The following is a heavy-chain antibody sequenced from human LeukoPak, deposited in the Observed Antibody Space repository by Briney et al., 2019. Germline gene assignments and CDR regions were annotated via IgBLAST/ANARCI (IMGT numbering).Heavy chain of an antibody. Sequence: SETLSLTCAVYGGSFSGYFWSWIRQPAGKGLEWIGRIYTSGSTNYNPSLKSRVTMSVDTSKNQFSLKLSSVTAADTAVYYCASHCSSTSCPGYWGQGTLVTVSS. D-gene: IGHD2-2*01. CDR3: ASHCSSTSCPGY. CDR1: GGSFSGYF. CDR2: IYTSGST. V-gene: IGHV4-59*10. J-gene: IGHJ4*02.